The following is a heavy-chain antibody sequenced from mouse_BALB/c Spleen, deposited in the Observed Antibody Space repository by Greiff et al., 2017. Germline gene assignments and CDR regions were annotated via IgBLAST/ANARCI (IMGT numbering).Heavy chain of an antibody. CDR3: ARGDDYYAMDY. CDR1: GYAFTNYL. J-gene: IGHJ4*01. CDR2: INPGSGGT. V-gene: IGHV1-54*01. Sequence: QVQLKESGAELVRPGTSVKVSCKASGYAFTNYLIEWVKQRPGQGLEWIGVINPGSGGTNYNEKFKGKATLTADKSSSTAYMQLSSLTSDDSAVYFCARGDDYYAMDYWGQGTSVTVSS.